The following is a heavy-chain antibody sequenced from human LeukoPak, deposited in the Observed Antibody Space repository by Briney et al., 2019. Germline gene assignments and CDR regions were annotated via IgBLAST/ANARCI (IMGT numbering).Heavy chain of an antibody. V-gene: IGHV3-23*01. CDR2: LIGSSGAT. Sequence: GGSLRLSCAASGFTFSNYAMNWVRQAPGKGLEWVAVLIGSSGATDYADSVEGRFTISRDNSKNALFLQMNSLRAEDTAIYYRAKWAYDYIEIAYFDYWGQGALVTVSS. D-gene: IGHD5-12*01. CDR3: AKWAYDYIEIAYFDY. CDR1: GFTFSNYA. J-gene: IGHJ4*02.